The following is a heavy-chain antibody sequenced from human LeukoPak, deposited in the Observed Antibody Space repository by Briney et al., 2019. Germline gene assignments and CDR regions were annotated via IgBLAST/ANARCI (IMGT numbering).Heavy chain of an antibody. V-gene: IGHV4-59*01. J-gene: IGHJ4*02. Sequence: SETLSLTCTVSGGSISSYYWSWIRQPPGKGLEWIGYIYYSGSTNYNPSLKSRVTISVDTSKNQFSLKLSSVTAADTAVYYCARGYYDYVWGSYRIHFGYWGQGTLVTVSS. D-gene: IGHD3-16*02. CDR3: ARGYYDYVWGSYRIHFGY. CDR1: GGSISSYY. CDR2: IYYSGST.